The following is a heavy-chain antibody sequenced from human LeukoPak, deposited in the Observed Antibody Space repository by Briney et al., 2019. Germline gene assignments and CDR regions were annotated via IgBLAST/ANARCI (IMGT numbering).Heavy chain of an antibody. Sequence: SETLSLTCAVSGGSISSGGYSWSWIRQPPGKGLEWIGYIYDSGSTYYNPSLKSRVTISVDTSKNRFSLKLNSVTAADTAVYYCATRGAYAGNYYFDYWGLGTLVTVSS. CDR2: IYDSGST. CDR3: ATRGAYAGNYYFDY. V-gene: IGHV4-30-2*03. CDR1: GGSISSGGYS. J-gene: IGHJ4*02. D-gene: IGHD2-8*01.